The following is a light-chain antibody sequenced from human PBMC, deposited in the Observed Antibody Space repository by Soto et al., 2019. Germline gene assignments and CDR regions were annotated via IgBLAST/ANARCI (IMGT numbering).Light chain of an antibody. V-gene: IGLV1-44*01. CDR1: SSNIGSNA. Sequence: QSVLTQPPSASGTPGQRVTISCSGSSSNIGSNAVNWYQQLPGTAPKLLIYGNNQRPSVVPDRFSGSKSGTSASLAISGLQSEDEADYYCAAWDDSLNGQVFGTGTKLTVL. J-gene: IGLJ1*01. CDR3: AAWDDSLNGQV. CDR2: GNN.